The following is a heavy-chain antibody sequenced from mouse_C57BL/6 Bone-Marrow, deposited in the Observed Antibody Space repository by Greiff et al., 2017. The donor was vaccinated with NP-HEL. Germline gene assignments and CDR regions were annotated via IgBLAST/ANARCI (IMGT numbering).Heavy chain of an antibody. CDR1: GFTFSSYA. CDR2: ISDGGSYT. Sequence: EVQVVESGGGLVKPGGSLKLSCAASGFTFSSYAMSWVRQTPEKRLEWVATISDGGSYTYYPDNVKGRFTISRDNAKNNLYLQMSHLKSEDTAMYYCARDGTRFYWYFDVWGTGTTVTVSS. J-gene: IGHJ1*03. V-gene: IGHV5-4*01. D-gene: IGHD4-1*01. CDR3: ARDGTRFYWYFDV.